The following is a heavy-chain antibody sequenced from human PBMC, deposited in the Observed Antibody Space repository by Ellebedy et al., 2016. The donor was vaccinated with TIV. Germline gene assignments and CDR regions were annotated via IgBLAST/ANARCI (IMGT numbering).Heavy chain of an antibody. CDR2: IWYDGSDQ. CDR1: GYNFSDYG. D-gene: IGHD3-10*01. J-gene: IGHJ6*02. V-gene: IGHV3-33*01. Sequence: GGSLRLSCVGSGYNFSDYGMNWVRQAPGKGLEWVAVIWYDGSDQRYADSVKGRFTISKDNSKNTLYLQMNSLRVEDTALYYCTRMGVLPTSYYGMDVWGQGPRSPSP. CDR3: TRMGVLPTSYYGMDV.